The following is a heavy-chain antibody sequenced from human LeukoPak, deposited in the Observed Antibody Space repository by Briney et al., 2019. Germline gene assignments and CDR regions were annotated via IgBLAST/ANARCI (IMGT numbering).Heavy chain of an antibody. V-gene: IGHV1-69*05. D-gene: IGHD6-13*01. CDR2: IIPIFGTA. J-gene: IGHJ5*02. Sequence: SVKVSCKASGGTFSSYAIRWVRQAPGQGLEWMGGIIPIFGTANYAQKFQGRVTITTDESTSTAYMELSSLRSEDTAVYYCARGIAAAGTLPSRFDPWGQGTLVTVSS. CDR1: GGTFSSYA. CDR3: ARGIAAAGTLPSRFDP.